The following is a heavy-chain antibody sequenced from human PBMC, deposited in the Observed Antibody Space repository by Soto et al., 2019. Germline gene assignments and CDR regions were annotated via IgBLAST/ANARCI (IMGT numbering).Heavy chain of an antibody. J-gene: IGHJ4*02. Sequence: PSETLSLTCTVSGDSISSGGYYWSWIRQHPGKGLEWIGYIYYSASTYYNPSLRSRVTISVDTSKNQFSLKLSSVTAADTAVYYCARGVGLDYYDSSGYYADYWGQGALVTVSS. CDR2: IYYSAST. D-gene: IGHD3-22*01. V-gene: IGHV4-31*03. CDR3: ARGVGLDYYDSSGYYADY. CDR1: GDSISSGGYY.